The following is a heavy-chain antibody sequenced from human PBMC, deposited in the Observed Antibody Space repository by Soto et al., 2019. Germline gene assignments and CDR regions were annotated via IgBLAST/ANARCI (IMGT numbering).Heavy chain of an antibody. CDR1: GGSISSGGYY. Sequence: QVQLQESRPGLVKPSQTLSLTCTVSGGSISSGGYYWSWIRQHPEKGLEWIGYIYYSGSTYYNPSLKSRVTIALDTSKNQFSLKLSSVTAADTAVYYCARDPIIDAFDIWGQGTMVTVSS. J-gene: IGHJ3*02. CDR2: IYYSGST. CDR3: ARDPIIDAFDI. V-gene: IGHV4-31*03.